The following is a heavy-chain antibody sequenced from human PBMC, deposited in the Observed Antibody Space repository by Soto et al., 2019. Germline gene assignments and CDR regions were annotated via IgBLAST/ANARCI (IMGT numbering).Heavy chain of an antibody. V-gene: IGHV4-59*01. Sequence: SETLSLTCTVSGGSISSYYWSWIRQPPGKGLEWIGYIYYSGSTNYNPSLKSRVTISVDTSKNQFSLKLSSVTAADTAVYYCARTYSSSFAGGMDVWGQGTTVTVS. D-gene: IGHD6-6*01. CDR1: GGSISSYY. CDR3: ARTYSSSFAGGMDV. J-gene: IGHJ6*02. CDR2: IYYSGST.